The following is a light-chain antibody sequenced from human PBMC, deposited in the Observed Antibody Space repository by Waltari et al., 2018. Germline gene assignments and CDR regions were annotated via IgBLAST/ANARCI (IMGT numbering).Light chain of an antibody. V-gene: IGLV2-14*03. CDR3: SCLTKGNTWI. CDR2: DVN. CDR1: RADVGGSNS. Sequence: QFALTQPASLSGTPGQSIVISCTGSRADVGGSNSVCWYQQHPGKAPKVLILDVNSRPSGVDYRFSGSKSGNTASLTISGLQPEDEANYYCSCLTKGNTWIFGGGTELTVL. J-gene: IGLJ3*02.